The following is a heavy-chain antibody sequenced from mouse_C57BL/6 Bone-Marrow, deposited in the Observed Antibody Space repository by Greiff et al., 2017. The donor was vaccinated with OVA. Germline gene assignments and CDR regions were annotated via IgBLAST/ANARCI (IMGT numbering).Heavy chain of an antibody. CDR3: ARRAITTVVKGAMDY. CDR2: ISSGSSTI. J-gene: IGHJ4*01. Sequence: EVKLMESGGGLVKPGGSLKLSCAASGFTFSDYGMHWVRQAPEKGLEWVAYISSGSSTIYYADTVKGRFTISRDNAKNTLFLQMTSLRSEDTARYYCARRAITTVVKGAMDYWGQGTSVTVAS. V-gene: IGHV5-17*01. D-gene: IGHD1-1*01. CDR1: GFTFSDYG.